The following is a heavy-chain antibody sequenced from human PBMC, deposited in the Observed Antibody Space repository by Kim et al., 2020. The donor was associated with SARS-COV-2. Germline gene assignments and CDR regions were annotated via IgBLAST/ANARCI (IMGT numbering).Heavy chain of an antibody. CDR3: AKDKYSSSSGLEI. V-gene: IGHV3-9*01. J-gene: IGHJ4*02. Sequence: AAGKGRFTISRDNAKNFLFLQMNRLGAEDTSLYFCAKDKYSSSSGLEIWGQGTLVTVSS. D-gene: IGHD6-6*01.